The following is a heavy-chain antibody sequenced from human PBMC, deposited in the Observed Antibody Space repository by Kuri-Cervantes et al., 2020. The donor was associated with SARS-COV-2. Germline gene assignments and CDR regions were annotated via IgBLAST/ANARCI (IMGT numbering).Heavy chain of an antibody. CDR3: ATYDLQYGYYFDY. J-gene: IGHJ4*02. CDR2: IYHSGST. D-gene: IGHD4-11*01. V-gene: IGHV4-30-2*01. CDR1: GGSISSGGYY. Sequence: LRLSCTVSGGSISSGGYYWSWIRQPPGKGLEWIGCIYHSGSTNYNPSLKSRVTISVDRSKNQFSLKLSSVTAADTAVYYCATYDLQYGYYFDYWGQGTLVTVSS.